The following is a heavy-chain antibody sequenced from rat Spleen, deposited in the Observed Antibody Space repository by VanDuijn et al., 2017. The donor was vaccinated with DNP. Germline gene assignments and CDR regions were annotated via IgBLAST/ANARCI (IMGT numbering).Heavy chain of an antibody. J-gene: IGHJ2*01. CDR3: VRWNSGHFDY. V-gene: IGHV5-25*01. CDR1: GFILRKYD. Sequence: EVQLEESGGGLVQPGRSLKLSCAASGFILRKYDMAWVRQAPTKGLEWVASISSSGGNTFYRDSVKGRFTISRDNAKSTLYLQMDSLRSGDTATYYCVRWNSGHFDYWGQGVMVTVSS. CDR2: ISSSGGNT. D-gene: IGHD4-3*01.